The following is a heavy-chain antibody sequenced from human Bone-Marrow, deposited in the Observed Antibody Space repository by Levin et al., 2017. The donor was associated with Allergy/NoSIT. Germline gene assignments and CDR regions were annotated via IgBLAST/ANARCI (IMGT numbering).Heavy chain of an antibody. J-gene: IGHJ4*02. D-gene: IGHD3-16*02. CDR3: ARADYVWGSYRFDL. CDR1: GDTVSNSY. CDR2: ISPSGEST. Sequence: ASVKVSCTASGDTVSNSYIHWVRQAPGQGPEWMGLISPSGESTSYAHKFQDKVSMTRDTSTNTVHLELTSLRSEDTAIYYCARADYVWGSYRFDLWGPGTLVTVSS. V-gene: IGHV1-46*01.